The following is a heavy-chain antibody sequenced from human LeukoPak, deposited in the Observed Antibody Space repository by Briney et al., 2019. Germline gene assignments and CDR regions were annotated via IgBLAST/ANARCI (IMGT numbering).Heavy chain of an antibody. J-gene: IGHJ3*02. CDR3: ARGRGDIPGAFDI. CDR2: IYYSGST. Sequence: SETLSLTCTVSDDSISDYYRGWIRQPPGKGLEWIGSIYYSGSTYYNPSLKSRVTISVDTSKNQFSLKLSSVTAADTAVYYCARGRGDIPGAFDIWGQGTMVTVSS. V-gene: IGHV4-38-2*02. D-gene: IGHD5-12*01. CDR1: DDSISDYY.